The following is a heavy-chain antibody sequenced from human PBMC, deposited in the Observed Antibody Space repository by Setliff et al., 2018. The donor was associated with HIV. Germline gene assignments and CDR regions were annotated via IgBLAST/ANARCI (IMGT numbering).Heavy chain of an antibody. V-gene: IGHV3-48*01. Sequence: GGSLRLSCAASGFVFTDHSLHWVRQAPGEGLEWLSYISATGTTVSYADSVRGRFIISRDSVRNVLYLQMKSLRVEDTALYYCVRDQLRYPERWDFDFWGQGTLGTVSS. CDR3: VRDQLRYPERWDFDF. J-gene: IGHJ4*02. D-gene: IGHD1-26*01. CDR2: ISATGTTV. CDR1: GFVFTDHS.